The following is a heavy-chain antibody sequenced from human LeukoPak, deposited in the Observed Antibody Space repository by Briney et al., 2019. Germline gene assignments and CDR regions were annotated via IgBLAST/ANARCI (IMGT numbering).Heavy chain of an antibody. CDR1: GFTFSSYG. D-gene: IGHD3-10*01. CDR3: AKDQKGRGPYYYGSGSSFDY. CDR2: IRYGGSNK. Sequence: PGGSLRLSCAASGFTFSSYGMHWVRQAPGKGLEWVAFIRYGGSNKYYADSVKGRFTISRDNSKNTLYLQMNSLRAEDTAVYYCAKDQKGRGPYYYGSGSSFDYWGQGTLVTVSS. J-gene: IGHJ4*02. V-gene: IGHV3-30*02.